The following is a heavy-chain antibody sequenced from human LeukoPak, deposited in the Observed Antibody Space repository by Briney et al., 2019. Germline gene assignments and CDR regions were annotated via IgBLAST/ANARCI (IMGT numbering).Heavy chain of an antibody. Sequence: SETLSLTCAVYGGSFSGYYWSWIRQPPGKGLEWIGEINHSESTNYNPSLKSRVTISVDTSKNQFSLKLSSVTAADTAVYYCARDREHIVLLPGAKRKTWYFDYWGQGTLVTVSS. CDR1: GGSFSGYY. CDR3: ARDREHIVLLPGAKRKTWYFDY. V-gene: IGHV4-34*01. D-gene: IGHD2-2*01. CDR2: INHSEST. J-gene: IGHJ4*02.